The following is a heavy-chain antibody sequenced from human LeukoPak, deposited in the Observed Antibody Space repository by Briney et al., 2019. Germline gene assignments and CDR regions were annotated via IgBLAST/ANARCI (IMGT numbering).Heavy chain of an antibody. CDR3: ATRITTGDY. CDR2: IYHSGST. J-gene: IGHJ4*02. Sequence: SETLSLTCTVSGYFISSGYYWGWIRQPPGKGLEWIGSIYHSGSTYYNPSLKSRVTISVDTSKNQFSLKLSSVTAADTAVYYCATRITTGDYWGQGTLVTVSS. V-gene: IGHV4-38-2*02. CDR1: GYFISSGYY. D-gene: IGHD3-22*01.